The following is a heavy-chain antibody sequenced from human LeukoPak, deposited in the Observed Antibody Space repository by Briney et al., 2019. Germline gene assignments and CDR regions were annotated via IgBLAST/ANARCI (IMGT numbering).Heavy chain of an antibody. CDR1: GYTFNTYW. CDR3: ARGKSVGGPACCFDI. Sequence: GESLKISCKGSGYTFNTYWIGWVRQMPGKGLEWMGIIYPGDSDTRYRPSFQGQVTISADKSISTAYLQWSSLKASDTAMYYCARGKSVGGPACCFDIWGQGTMVTVSS. D-gene: IGHD4-23*01. V-gene: IGHV5-51*01. J-gene: IGHJ3*02. CDR2: IYPGDSDT.